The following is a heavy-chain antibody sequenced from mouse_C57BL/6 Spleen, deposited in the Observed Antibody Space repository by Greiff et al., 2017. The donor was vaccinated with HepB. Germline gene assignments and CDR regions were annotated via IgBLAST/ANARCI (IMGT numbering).Heavy chain of an antibody. CDR1: GYAFSSSW. CDR3: ARQGYYDYDGFAY. CDR2: IYPGDGDT. D-gene: IGHD2-4*01. V-gene: IGHV1-82*01. Sequence: VQLQQSGPELVKPGASVKISCKASGYAFSSSWMNWVKQRPGKGLEWIGRIYPGDGDTNYNGKFKGKATLTADKSSSPAYMQLSSLTSEDSAVYFCARQGYYDYDGFAYWGQGTLVTVSA. J-gene: IGHJ3*01.